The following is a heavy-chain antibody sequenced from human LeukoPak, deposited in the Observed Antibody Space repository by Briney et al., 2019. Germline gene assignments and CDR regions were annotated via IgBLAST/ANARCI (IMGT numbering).Heavy chain of an antibody. CDR2: IIPIFGTA. Sequence: GASVKVSCTASGGTFSSYAISWVRQAPGQGLEWMGGIIPIFGTANYAQKFQGRVTITADESTSTAYMELSSLRSEDTAVYYCARGDYYDSSGYYYGFGYYYYGMDVWGQGTTVTVSS. CDR3: ARGDYYDSSGYYYGFGYYYYGMDV. CDR1: GGTFSSYA. J-gene: IGHJ6*02. D-gene: IGHD3-22*01. V-gene: IGHV1-69*13.